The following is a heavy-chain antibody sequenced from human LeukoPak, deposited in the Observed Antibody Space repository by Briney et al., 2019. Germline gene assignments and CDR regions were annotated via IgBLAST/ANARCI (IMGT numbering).Heavy chain of an antibody. V-gene: IGHV3-7*01. J-gene: IGHJ4*02. Sequence: GGSLRLSCAASGFTFSSYAMSWVRQAPGKGLEWVATIKEDGSEKYYVDSVRGRFTISRDNAKNSLYLQMNNLRAEDTAVYYCARGMTTFAYWGQGTLVTVSS. D-gene: IGHD4-17*01. CDR1: GFTFSSYA. CDR2: IKEDGSEK. CDR3: ARGMTTFAY.